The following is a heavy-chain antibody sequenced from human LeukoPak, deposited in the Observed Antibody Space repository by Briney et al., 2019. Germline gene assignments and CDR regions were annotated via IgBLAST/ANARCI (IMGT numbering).Heavy chain of an antibody. V-gene: IGHV3-7*04. J-gene: IGHJ5*02. CDR2: IVQDGRET. CDR1: GFTFTHYC. D-gene: IGHD3-10*01. CDR3: AGGDYFGSGSARRHWFDP. Sequence: GSLRLSCAASGFTFTHYCMHWVRQAPGKGLEWVAFIVQDGRETYYVDSVKGRFTISRDNAKNSLYLQMNSLGAEDTAVYYCAGGDYFGSGSARRHWFDPWGQGTLVTVSS.